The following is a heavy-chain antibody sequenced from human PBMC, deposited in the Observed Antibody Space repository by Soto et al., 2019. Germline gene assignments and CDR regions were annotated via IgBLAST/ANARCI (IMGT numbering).Heavy chain of an antibody. V-gene: IGHV4-34*01. J-gene: IGHJ6*04. CDR1: GGSFSGYY. D-gene: IGHD3-10*01. CDR3: ARGVRYGSGGSSV. Sequence: SETLSLTCAVYGGSFSGYYWSWIRQPPGKGLEWIGEINHSGSTNYNPSLKSRVTISVDTSKNQFSLKLSSVTAADTAVYYCARGVRYGSGGSSVWGKGTTVTVSS. CDR2: INHSGST.